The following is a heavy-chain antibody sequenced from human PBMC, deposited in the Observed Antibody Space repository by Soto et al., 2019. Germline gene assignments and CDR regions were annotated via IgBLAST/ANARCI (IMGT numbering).Heavy chain of an antibody. D-gene: IGHD3-22*01. J-gene: IGHJ4*02. CDR3: AREPHYYDSSARVFDY. CDR1: GFTFSSYG. Sequence: QVQLVESGGGVVQPGRSLRLSCAASGFTFSSYGMHWVRQAPGKGLEWVAVIWYDGSNKYYADSVKGRFTISRDNSKNTLYLQMNSLRAEDTAVYYCAREPHYYDSSARVFDYWGQRTLVTVSS. V-gene: IGHV3-33*01. CDR2: IWYDGSNK.